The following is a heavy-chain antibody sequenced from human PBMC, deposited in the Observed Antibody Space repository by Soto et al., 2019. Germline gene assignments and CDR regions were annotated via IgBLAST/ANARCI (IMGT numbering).Heavy chain of an antibody. Sequence: QVQLVESGGGVVQPGRSLRLSCAASGFTFSSYAMHWVRQAPGKGLEGVAVISYDGSNKYYADSVKGRFTISRDNSKNTLYLQMNSLRAEDTAVYYCARDGGYSSGWLPDDYWGQGTLVTVSS. CDR1: GFTFSSYA. CDR3: ARDGGYSSGWLPDDY. D-gene: IGHD6-19*01. CDR2: ISYDGSNK. J-gene: IGHJ4*02. V-gene: IGHV3-30-3*01.